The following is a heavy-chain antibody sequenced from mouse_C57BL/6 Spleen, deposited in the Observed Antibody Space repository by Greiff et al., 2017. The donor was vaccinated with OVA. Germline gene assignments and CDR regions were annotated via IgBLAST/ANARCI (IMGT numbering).Heavy chain of an antibody. J-gene: IGHJ4*01. V-gene: IGHV1-55*01. CDR3: AREGYYGSDAMDY. Sequence: VQLQQPGAELVKPGASVKMSCKASGYTFTSYWITWVKQRPGQGLEWIGDIYPGSGSTNYNEKFKSKATLTVDTSSSTAYMQLSSLTSEDSAVYYCAREGYYGSDAMDYWGQGTSVTVSS. CDR1: GYTFTSYW. CDR2: IYPGSGST. D-gene: IGHD1-1*01.